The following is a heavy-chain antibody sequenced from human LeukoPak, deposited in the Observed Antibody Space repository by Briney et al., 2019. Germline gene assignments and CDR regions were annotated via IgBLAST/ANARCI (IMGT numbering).Heavy chain of an antibody. V-gene: IGHV4-59*01. CDR3: ARETSHKGAHYLDA. CDR2: IYYSGST. CDR1: GGSISSYY. J-gene: IGHJ6*03. Sequence: SETLSLTCTVSGGSISSYYWSWIRQPPGKGLEWIGYIYYSGSTNYNPSLKSRVTISVDTSKNQFSLKLSSVTAADTAVYYCARETSHKGAHYLDAWGNGTTVTISS. D-gene: IGHD3-16*01.